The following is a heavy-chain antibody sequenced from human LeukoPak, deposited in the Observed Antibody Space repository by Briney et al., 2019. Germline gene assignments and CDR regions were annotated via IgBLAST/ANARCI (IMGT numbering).Heavy chain of an antibody. CDR1: GFTFSSYW. J-gene: IGHJ4*02. CDR2: INSDGSST. CDR3: ARVLVGATGSTDY. Sequence: PGGSLRLSCAASGFTFSSYWMHWVRQAPGKGLVWVSHINSDGSSTRYADSVKGRFTISRDNAKNTLYLQMNSLRAEDTAVYYCARVLVGATGSTDYWGREPWSPSPQ. D-gene: IGHD1-26*01. V-gene: IGHV3-74*01.